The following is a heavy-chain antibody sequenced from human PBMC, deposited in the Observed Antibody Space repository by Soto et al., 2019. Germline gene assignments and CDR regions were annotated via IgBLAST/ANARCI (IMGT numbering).Heavy chain of an antibody. J-gene: IGHJ5*02. D-gene: IGHD2-21*02. CDR2: ISSSGSTI. Sequence: QVQLVESGGGLVKPGGSLRLSCAASGFTFTDYYMRWIRQAPGKGLEWLSYISSSGSTIYYADSVKGRFTISRDNAKNSLYLQMISLRAEATAVYYCAIVLVFYGGFDPWGQGTLVTVSS. V-gene: IGHV3-11*01. CDR1: GFTFTDYY. CDR3: AIVLVFYGGFDP.